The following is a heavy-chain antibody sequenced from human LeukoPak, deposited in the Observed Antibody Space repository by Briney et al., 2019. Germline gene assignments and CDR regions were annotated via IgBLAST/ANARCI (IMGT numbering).Heavy chain of an antibody. CDR3: ARDNYYGSGSYYKRRYYFDY. J-gene: IGHJ4*02. CDR1: GGTLSSYA. D-gene: IGHD3-10*01. Sequence: SVKVSCKASGGTLSSYAISWARQAPGQGLEWMGGIIPIFGTANYAQKFQGRVTITADESTSTAYMELSSLRSEDTAVYYCARDNYYGSGSYYKRRYYFDYWGQGTLVTVSS. V-gene: IGHV1-69*01. CDR2: IIPIFGTA.